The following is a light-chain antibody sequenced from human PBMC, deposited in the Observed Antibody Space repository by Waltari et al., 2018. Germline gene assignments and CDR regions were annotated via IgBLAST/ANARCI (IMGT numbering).Light chain of an antibody. CDR2: AVS. V-gene: IGLV2-23*02. Sequence: QSALPQPASVSGSPGQSITISVTGTSSDVGTYTRSSRYQQHPGKAPKLMIYAVSKRPSGVSDRFSGSKSGDMASLTISGLQPEDEAEYFCSSYAGSSKGVFGGGTKVTVL. CDR1: SSDVGTYTR. J-gene: IGLJ2*01. CDR3: SSYAGSSKGV.